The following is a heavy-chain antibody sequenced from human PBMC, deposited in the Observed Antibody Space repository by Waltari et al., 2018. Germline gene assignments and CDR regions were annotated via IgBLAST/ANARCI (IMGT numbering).Heavy chain of an antibody. CDR2: IWYDGSNK. D-gene: IGHD3-10*01. CDR1: GFTFSSYG. Sequence: QVQLVESGGGVAQPGRSLRLSCAASGFTFSSYGMHWVRQAPGKVLEWVAVIWYDGSNKSYADSVKGRFTISRDNSKNTLYLQMNSLRAEDTAVYYCMCFGESFDHWGQGILVTVSS. J-gene: IGHJ4*02. V-gene: IGHV3-33*01. CDR3: MCFGESFDH.